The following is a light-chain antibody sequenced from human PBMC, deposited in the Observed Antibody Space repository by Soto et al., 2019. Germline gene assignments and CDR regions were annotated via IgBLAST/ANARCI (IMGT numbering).Light chain of an antibody. V-gene: IGKV1-5*03. CDR3: QQYNSYSWT. J-gene: IGKJ1*01. CDR1: QSISSW. CDR2: KAS. Sequence: DIQMNQSPSTLSASVGDRVTITCRASQSISSWLAWYQQKPGKAPKLLIYKASSLESGVPSRFSGSGSGTEFTLTISSLQPDDFAAYYCQQYNSYSWTVGQGTKVEIK.